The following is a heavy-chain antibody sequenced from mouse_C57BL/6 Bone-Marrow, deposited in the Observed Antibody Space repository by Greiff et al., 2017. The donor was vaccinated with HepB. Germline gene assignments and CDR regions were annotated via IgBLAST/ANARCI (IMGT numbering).Heavy chain of an antibody. CDR2: ISYDGSN. Sequence: EVQLVESGPGLVKPSQSLSLTCSVTGYSITSGYYWNWIRQFPGNKLEWMGYISYDGSNNYNPSLKNRISITRDTSKNQFFLKLNSVTTEDTATYYCARDRVENYYGSSYPDYWGQGTTLTVSS. CDR3: ARDRVENYYGSSYPDY. V-gene: IGHV3-6*01. J-gene: IGHJ2*01. CDR1: GYSITSGYY. D-gene: IGHD1-1*01.